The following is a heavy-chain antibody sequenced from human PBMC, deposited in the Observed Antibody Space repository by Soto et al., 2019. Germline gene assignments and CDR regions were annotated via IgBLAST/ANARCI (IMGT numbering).Heavy chain of an antibody. D-gene: IGHD3-3*01. Sequence: SETLSLTCTVSGGSITNTNYYWGWIRQPPGKGLEWIGNVYYNGFTYYNPSLKSQVTMFVDTSKNHFSLKMTSVTVADTAVYYCARQDDFWSGSNWFDPWGQGTLVT. V-gene: IGHV4-39*01. CDR3: ARQDDFWSGSNWFDP. CDR1: GGSITNTNYY. J-gene: IGHJ5*02. CDR2: VYYNGFT.